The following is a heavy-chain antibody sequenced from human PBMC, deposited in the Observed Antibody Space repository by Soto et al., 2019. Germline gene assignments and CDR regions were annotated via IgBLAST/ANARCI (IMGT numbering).Heavy chain of an antibody. CDR2: IYYSGST. V-gene: IGHV4-31*03. CDR3: ARDDYGDYGNWCDP. Sequence: QVQLQESGPGLVKTSQTLSLTCTVSGGSISSGGYYWSCIRQHPGKGLEWIGYIYYSGSTYYNPSLKSRVTISVDTSKNLFSLKLSSVTAADTAVYYCARDDYGDYGNWCDPWGQGTLVTVSS. D-gene: IGHD4-17*01. CDR1: GGSISSGGYY. J-gene: IGHJ5*02.